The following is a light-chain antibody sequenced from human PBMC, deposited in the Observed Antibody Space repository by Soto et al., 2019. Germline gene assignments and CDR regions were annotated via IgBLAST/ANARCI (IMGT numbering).Light chain of an antibody. Sequence: QSALTQPPSVSGTPGQRVNISCSGSSSNIGRDYVYWYQQFPGTAPKLLIYRGNQRPSGVPDRFSGSKSGTSASLAISGLRSDDESDYYCVAWDDSLSGYVFGTGTQLTVL. CDR2: RGN. V-gene: IGLV1-47*01. CDR3: VAWDDSLSGYV. J-gene: IGLJ1*01. CDR1: SSNIGRDY.